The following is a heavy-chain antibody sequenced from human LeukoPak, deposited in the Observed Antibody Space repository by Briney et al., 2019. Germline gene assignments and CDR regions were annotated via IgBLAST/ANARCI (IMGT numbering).Heavy chain of an antibody. CDR1: GYTFANYG. Sequence: ASVKVSCKASGYTFANYGIGWVRQAPGQGLEWMGWTNPFNGNTNNAQNFQGRVTVTTDTSTSTAYMELRSLRSDDTAVYYCARDLSPNYYGWGSYPPPTDYGGKGTLVIVSS. CDR2: TNPFNGNT. J-gene: IGHJ4*01. D-gene: IGHD3-10*01. CDR3: ARDLSPNYYGWGSYPPPTDY. V-gene: IGHV1-18*01.